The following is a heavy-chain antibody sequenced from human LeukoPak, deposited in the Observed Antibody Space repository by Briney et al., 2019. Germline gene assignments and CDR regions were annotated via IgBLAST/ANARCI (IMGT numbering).Heavy chain of an antibody. CDR3: ARARPDYFDSSGNWFDA. Sequence: SETLPLTCAVSGGSFSGYYWSWIRQPPGKGLEWIGEINQSGDTNYNPSLKSRVTISVDTSKNQFSLKLTSVTAADTAVYYCARARPDYFDSSGNWFDAWGQGTLVTVSS. CDR1: GGSFSGYY. D-gene: IGHD3-22*01. J-gene: IGHJ5*02. V-gene: IGHV4-34*01. CDR2: INQSGDT.